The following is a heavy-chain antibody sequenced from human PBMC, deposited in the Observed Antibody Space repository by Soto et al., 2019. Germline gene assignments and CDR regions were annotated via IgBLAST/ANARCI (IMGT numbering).Heavy chain of an antibody. J-gene: IGHJ6*02. D-gene: IGHD2-2*01. CDR3: ARDIVLVPAALVGMDV. CDR2: INPNSGGT. Sequence: VASVKVSCKASEYTFTDYYLHWVRQAPGQGLEWMGWINPNSGGTNYAQKFQDRVTMTRDTSISTAYMELSSLRSDDTAMYYCARDIVLVPAALVGMDVWGQGTTVTVSS. V-gene: IGHV1-2*02. CDR1: EYTFTDYY.